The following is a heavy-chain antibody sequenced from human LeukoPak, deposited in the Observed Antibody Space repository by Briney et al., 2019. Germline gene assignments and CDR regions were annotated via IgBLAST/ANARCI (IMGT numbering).Heavy chain of an antibody. J-gene: IGHJ4*02. CDR2: IWYDGSNK. V-gene: IGHV3-33*08. Sequence: GGSLRLSCAASGFTFSSYAMSWVRQAPGKGLEWVAVIWYDGSNKYYADSVKGRFTISRDNSKNTLYLQMNSLRAEDTAVYYCARVAYYYGSGSYLSYWGQGTLVTVSS. D-gene: IGHD3-10*01. CDR1: GFTFSSYA. CDR3: ARVAYYYGSGSYLSY.